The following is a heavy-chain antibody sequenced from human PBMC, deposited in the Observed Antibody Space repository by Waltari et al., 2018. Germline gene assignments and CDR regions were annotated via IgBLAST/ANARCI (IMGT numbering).Heavy chain of an antibody. CDR1: GFTFSSYN. D-gene: IGHD3-10*01. CDR2: ISSSSSTI. V-gene: IGHV3-48*04. CDR3: ARDWFPSN. Sequence: EGQLVESGGGLGQPGGSLSLSCSASGFTFSSYNMNWVRQAPGKGLEWVSYISSSSSTIYYADSVKGRFTISRDNAKNSLYLQMNSLRGEDTAVYYCARDWFPSNWGQGTLVTVSS. J-gene: IGHJ4*02.